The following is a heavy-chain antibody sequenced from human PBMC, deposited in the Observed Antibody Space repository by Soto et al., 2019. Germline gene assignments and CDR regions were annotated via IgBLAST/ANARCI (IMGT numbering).Heavy chain of an antibody. CDR3: ARDRDYGGNWAGVDY. Sequence: ASVKVSCKASGYTFTGYYMHWVRQAPGQGLEWMGWINPNSGGTNYAQKFQGWVTMTRDTSISTAYMELSRLRSDDTAVYYCARDRDYGGNWAGVDYWGQGTLVTVSS. V-gene: IGHV1-2*04. D-gene: IGHD4-17*01. CDR1: GYTFTGYY. J-gene: IGHJ4*02. CDR2: INPNSGGT.